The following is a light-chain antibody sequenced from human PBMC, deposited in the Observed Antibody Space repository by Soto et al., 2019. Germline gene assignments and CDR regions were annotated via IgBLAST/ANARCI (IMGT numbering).Light chain of an antibody. CDR3: QQSFNTPRT. CDR2: GAS. CDR1: QSISSY. V-gene: IGKV1-39*01. Sequence: DIQMTQSPSSLSASVGDRVTITCRASQSISSYLNWYQQKPGKAPKLLIYGASALQGGVPSRFIGSGSGTDFTLTINSLQPEDFATYYCQQSFNTPRTFGQGTRLDI. J-gene: IGKJ5*01.